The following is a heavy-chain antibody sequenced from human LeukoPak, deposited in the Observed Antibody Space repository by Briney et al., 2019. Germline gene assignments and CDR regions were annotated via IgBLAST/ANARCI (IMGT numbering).Heavy chain of an antibody. D-gene: IGHD6-13*01. CDR1: GGSFSGYY. CDR3: ARHAGYSSSWYANYYYYYYMDV. V-gene: IGHV4-34*01. CDR2: INHSGST. Sequence: SETLSLTCAVYGGSFSGYYWRWVRQPPGKGLEWSGEINHSGSTNYNPSLERRVTIPVGKSKNQFALKLSSVTAADTAVYYCARHAGYSSSWYANYYYYYYMDVWGKGTTVTISS. J-gene: IGHJ6*03.